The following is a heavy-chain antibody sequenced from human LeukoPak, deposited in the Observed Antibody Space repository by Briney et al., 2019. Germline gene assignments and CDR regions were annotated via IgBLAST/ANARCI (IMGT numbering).Heavy chain of an antibody. J-gene: IGHJ6*02. CDR3: ARFIQPTTRYGMDV. D-gene: IGHD1-14*01. CDR1: GFTVSSNY. CDR2: IYSGGST. Sequence: GGSLRLSCAASGFTVSSNYMSWVRQAPGKGLEWVSVIYSGGSTYYADSVKGRFTISRDNSKNTLYLQMTSLRAEDTAVYYCARFIQPTTRYGMDVWGQGTTVTVSS. V-gene: IGHV3-66*01.